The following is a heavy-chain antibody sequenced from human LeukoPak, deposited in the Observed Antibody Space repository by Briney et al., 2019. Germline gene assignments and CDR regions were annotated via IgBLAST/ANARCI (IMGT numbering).Heavy chain of an antibody. CDR2: FDPEDGET. CDR3: ATGRHYDYVWGSYRPVFDY. J-gene: IGHJ4*02. Sequence: GASVKVSCKVSGYTLTELSMHWVRQAPGKGLEWMGGFDPEDGETIYAQKFQGRVTMTEDTSTDTAYMELSSLRSEDTAVYYCATGRHYDYVWGSYRPVFDYWGQGTLVTVSS. V-gene: IGHV1-24*01. CDR1: GYTLTELS. D-gene: IGHD3-16*02.